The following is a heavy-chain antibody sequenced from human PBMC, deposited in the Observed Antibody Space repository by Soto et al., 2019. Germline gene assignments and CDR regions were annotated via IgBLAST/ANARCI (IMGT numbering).Heavy chain of an antibody. Sequence: QPGGSLRLSCAASGFTFNRFWMSWVRQAPGKGLEWVANIRPDGGEESYVDSVKGRFSISRDNAKNSLFLQMNSLRAEDTAVYYCARARCTSRPCVDYFDFWGQGTLVTVSS. CDR2: IRPDGGEE. J-gene: IGHJ4*02. CDR3: ARARCTSRPCVDYFDF. CDR1: GFTFNRFW. V-gene: IGHV3-7*01. D-gene: IGHD2-2*01.